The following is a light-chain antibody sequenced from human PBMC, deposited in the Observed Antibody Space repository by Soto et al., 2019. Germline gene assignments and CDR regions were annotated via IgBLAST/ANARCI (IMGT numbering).Light chain of an antibody. Sequence: QSVLTQPASVSGSPGQSITISCTGTSGDIGSYTYVSWYQQYPGKAPKLLISEVTNRPSGVSNRFSGSKSGNTASLTISGLRAEDEAHYYCSSYTTNSPPVVFGGGTQLTVL. J-gene: IGLJ2*01. CDR1: SGDIGSYTY. CDR2: EVT. CDR3: SSYTTNSPPVV. V-gene: IGLV2-14*01.